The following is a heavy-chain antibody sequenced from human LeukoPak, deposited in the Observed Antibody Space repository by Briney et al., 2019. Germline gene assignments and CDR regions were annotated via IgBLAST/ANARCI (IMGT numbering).Heavy chain of an antibody. D-gene: IGHD4-17*01. CDR3: ARQNTVTTGY. V-gene: IGHV4-39*01. Sequence: WETPSLTCTVSGGSISSSSYYWGWIRQPPGKGLEWIGSIYYSGSTYYNPSLKSRVTISVDTSKNQFSLKLSSVTAADTAVYYCARQNTVTTGYWGQGTLVTVSS. J-gene: IGHJ4*02. CDR1: GGSISSSSYY. CDR2: IYYSGST.